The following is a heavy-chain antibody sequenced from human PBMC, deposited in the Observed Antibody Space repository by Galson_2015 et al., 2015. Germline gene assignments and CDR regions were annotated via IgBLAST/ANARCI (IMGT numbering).Heavy chain of an antibody. CDR2: IYTSGST. CDR1: GGSISSGSYY. D-gene: IGHD2-2*01. V-gene: IGHV4-61*02. J-gene: IGHJ4*02. CDR3: ARDHLGYCSSTSCYGGEYFDY. Sequence: TLSLTCTVSGGSISSGSYYWSWIRQPAGKGLEWIGRIYTSGSTNYNPSLKSRVTISVDTSKNQFSLKLSSVTAVDTAVYYCARDHLGYCSSTSCYGGEYFDYWGQGTLVTVSS.